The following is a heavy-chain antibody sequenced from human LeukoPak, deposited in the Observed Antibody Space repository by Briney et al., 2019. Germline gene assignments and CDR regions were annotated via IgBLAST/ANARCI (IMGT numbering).Heavy chain of an antibody. Sequence: KPSETLSLTCTVSGGSISSYYWSWIRQPPGKGLEWIGYIYYSGSTNYNPSLKSRVTISVDTSKNQFSLKLSSVTAADTAVYYCARTDYYDSRTPLEYWGQGTLVTVSS. CDR2: IYYSGST. CDR3: ARTDYYDSRTPLEY. J-gene: IGHJ4*02. V-gene: IGHV4-59*01. CDR1: GGSISSYY. D-gene: IGHD3-22*01.